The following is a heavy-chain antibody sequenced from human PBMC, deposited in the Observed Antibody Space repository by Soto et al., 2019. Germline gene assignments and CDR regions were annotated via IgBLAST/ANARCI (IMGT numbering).Heavy chain of an antibody. J-gene: IGHJ6*02. Sequence: PGGSLRLSCAASGFTFSSYGMHWVRQAPGKGLVWVAGITSDGSSTSYADSVKGRFTISRDNAKNTLYLQMNSLRAEDTAVYYCARIAAPTLGYCGMDVWGQGTTVTVSS. CDR1: GFTFSSYG. CDR3: ARIAAPTLGYCGMDV. V-gene: IGHV3-74*01. CDR2: ITSDGSST. D-gene: IGHD6-25*01.